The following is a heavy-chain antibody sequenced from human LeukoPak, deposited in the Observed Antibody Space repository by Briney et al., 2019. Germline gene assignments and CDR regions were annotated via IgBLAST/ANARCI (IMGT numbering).Heavy chain of an antibody. CDR2: IHTSGST. CDR1: GDSISSLY. D-gene: IGHD6-19*01. J-gene: IGHJ4*02. CDR3: ARAPEFSSGWLLDY. Sequence: KPSETLSLTCTVSGDSISSLYWTWIRQSAGKGLEWIGRIHTSGSTNYSPSLKSRVTMSIDTSKTQFSLKVNSVTAADTGVYYCARAPEFSSGWLLDYWGQGSLVTVSS. V-gene: IGHV4-4*07.